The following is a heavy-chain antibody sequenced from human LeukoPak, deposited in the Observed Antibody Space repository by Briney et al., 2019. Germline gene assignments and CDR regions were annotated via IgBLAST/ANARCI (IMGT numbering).Heavy chain of an antibody. CDR2: IYSGGST. CDR3: AKGSYYDSSGSFYLDY. Sequence: GGSLRLSCAASGFTVSSNYMSWVRQAPGKGLEWVSVIYSGGSTYYADSVKGRFTISRDNSKNTLYLQMNSLRAEDTAVYYCAKGSYYDSSGSFYLDYWGQGTLVTVSS. D-gene: IGHD3-22*01. J-gene: IGHJ4*02. CDR1: GFTVSSNY. V-gene: IGHV3-53*01.